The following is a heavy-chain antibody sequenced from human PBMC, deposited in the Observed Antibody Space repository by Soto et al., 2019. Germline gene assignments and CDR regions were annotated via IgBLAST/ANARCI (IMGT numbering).Heavy chain of an antibody. V-gene: IGHV3-74*01. J-gene: IGHJ4*02. CDR3: AIQDCTNDVCLEAAVTVGGALEY. D-gene: IGHD2-8*01. Sequence: EVQLVESGGGLVQPGAALRLACAASGFSIRKYWRHWVRQAPGKGPVWVSYISGDGTTTDYAGSVKGRFTISRDNAKNTLFLQMDRLRVEDTAIYFCAIQDCTNDVCLEAAVTVGGALEYWGRGAQVTVSS. CDR2: ISGDGTTT. CDR1: GFSIRKYW.